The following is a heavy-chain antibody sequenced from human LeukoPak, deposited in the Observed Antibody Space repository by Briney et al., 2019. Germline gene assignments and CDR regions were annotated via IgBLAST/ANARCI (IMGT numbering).Heavy chain of an antibody. V-gene: IGHV4-59*08. CDR2: IYYSGST. CDR1: GGSIKSYY. J-gene: IGHJ6*02. Sequence: SETLSLTCTVSGGSIKSYYWSWIRQPPGKGLEWIGYIYYSGSTAYNPSLKSRVTISVDTSKNQFSLRLSSVTAADTAVYYCASSPYYYYGMDVWGQGTTVTVSS. CDR3: ASSPYYYYGMDV.